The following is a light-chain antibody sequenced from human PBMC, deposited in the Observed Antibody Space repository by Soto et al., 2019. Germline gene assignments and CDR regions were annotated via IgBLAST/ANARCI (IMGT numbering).Light chain of an antibody. J-gene: IGLJ3*02. V-gene: IGLV2-8*01. CDR2: EVS. Sequence: QSALTQPPSASGSPGQSVTISCTGTSSDVGGYNFVSWYQQHPGKVPKPMIYEVSKRPSGVPDRFSGSKSGNTASLAVSGLQAEDEADYCCCSFGGGNKVLFGGGTKFTVL. CDR1: SSDVGGYNF. CDR3: CSFGGGNKVL.